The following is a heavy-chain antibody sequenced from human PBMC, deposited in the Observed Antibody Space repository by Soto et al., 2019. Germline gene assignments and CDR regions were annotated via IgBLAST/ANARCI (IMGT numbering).Heavy chain of an antibody. D-gene: IGHD6-13*01. V-gene: IGHV4-59*01. Sequence: PSETLSLTCTVSGGSISSNYWTWIRQPPGKGLEWIGYVYNSGSTNYNPSLKSRVTISEDTSKSQFSLKVNSMTAADTAVYYCARYSREAVAGYTLDNWGPGILVTVYS. J-gene: IGHJ4*02. CDR2: VYNSGST. CDR1: GGSISSNY. CDR3: ARYSREAVAGYTLDN.